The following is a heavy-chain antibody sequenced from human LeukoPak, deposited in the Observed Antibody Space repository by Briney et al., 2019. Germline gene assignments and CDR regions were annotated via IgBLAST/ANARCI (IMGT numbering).Heavy chain of an antibody. CDR3: ARLRDARWLLEY. J-gene: IGHJ4*02. Sequence: SETLSLTCSVSGDSVSSTSYYWSWIRQSPGKGLEWIASNLYSVTSYYNPSFMSRITISVDTSNNQLSLRLTSVTAADTAVYYCARLRDARWLLEYWGQGTLVTVSS. CDR2: NLYSVTS. V-gene: IGHV4-39*01. CDR1: GDSVSSTSYY. D-gene: IGHD4-23*01.